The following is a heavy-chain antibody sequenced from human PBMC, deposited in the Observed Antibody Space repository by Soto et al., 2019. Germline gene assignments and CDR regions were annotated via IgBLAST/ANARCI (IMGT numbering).Heavy chain of an antibody. CDR2: IWYDGSNK. D-gene: IGHD6-13*01. Sequence: QPGGSLRLSCAASGFTFSSYGMHWVRQAPGKGLEWVAVIWYDGSNKYYADSVKGRFTISRDNSKNTLYLQMNSLRAEDTAVYYCARQYTYSRSWYYYGMDVWGQGTTVTVSS. V-gene: IGHV3-33*01. CDR1: GFTFSSYG. CDR3: ARQYTYSRSWYYYGMDV. J-gene: IGHJ6*02.